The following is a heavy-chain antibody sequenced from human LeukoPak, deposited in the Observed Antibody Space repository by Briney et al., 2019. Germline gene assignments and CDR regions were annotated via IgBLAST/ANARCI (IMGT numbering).Heavy chain of an antibody. Sequence: GRSLRLSCAASGFTFSSYAMHWVRQAPGKGLEWVAVISYDGSNKYYADSVKGRFTISRDNSKNTLYLQMDSLRAEDTAVYYCVRVGLQQLVFDYWGQGTLVTVSS. V-gene: IGHV3-30*04. CDR1: GFTFSSYA. J-gene: IGHJ4*02. D-gene: IGHD6-13*01. CDR2: ISYDGSNK. CDR3: VRVGLQQLVFDY.